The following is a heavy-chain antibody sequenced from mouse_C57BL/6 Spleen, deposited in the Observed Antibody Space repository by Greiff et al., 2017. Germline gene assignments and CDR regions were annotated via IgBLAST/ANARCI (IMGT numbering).Heavy chain of an antibody. V-gene: IGHV14-4*01. CDR1: GFNIKDDY. CDR2: FDPENGDT. Sequence: VQLQQSGAELVRPGASVKLSCTASGFNIKDDYMHWVKQRPEQGLEWIGWFDPENGDTEYASKFQGKATIPADTSSNTAYLQLSSLTSEDTAVYYCTKGLLFAYWGQGTLVTVSA. J-gene: IGHJ3*01. D-gene: IGHD3-3*01. CDR3: TKGLLFAY.